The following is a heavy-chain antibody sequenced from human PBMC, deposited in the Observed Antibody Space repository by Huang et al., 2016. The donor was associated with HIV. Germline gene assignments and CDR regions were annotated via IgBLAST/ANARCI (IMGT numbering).Heavy chain of an antibody. V-gene: IGHV4-39*02. CDR1: GGSIRSDNYY. CDR2: IYFSGST. D-gene: IGHD3-10*01. CDR3: ARLPGSITMIRGVITDPY. Sequence: QLQLQESGPGLVKPSETLSLTCTVSGGSIRSDNYYWGWIRQPPGKGLEWIGSIYFSGSTYHNPSPTRRVTITVDTSKNHFSLRMRSVTAADTAVYYCARLPGSITMIRGVITDPYWGQGTLVTVSS. J-gene: IGHJ4*02.